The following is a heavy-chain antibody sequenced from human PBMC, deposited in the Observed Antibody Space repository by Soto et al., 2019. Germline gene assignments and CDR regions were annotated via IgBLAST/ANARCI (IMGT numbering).Heavy chain of an antibody. CDR1: GGSISSYY. CDR2: IYYGGST. V-gene: IGHV4-59*01. Sequence: QVQLQESGPGLVKPSETLSLTCTVSGGSISSYYWSWIRQPPGKGLEWIGYIYYGGSTNYNPSLKSRVTISVDTSKNQFSLKLSSVTAADTAVYYCARDYYDSSGRDAFDIWGQGTMVTVSS. J-gene: IGHJ3*02. CDR3: ARDYYDSSGRDAFDI. D-gene: IGHD3-22*01.